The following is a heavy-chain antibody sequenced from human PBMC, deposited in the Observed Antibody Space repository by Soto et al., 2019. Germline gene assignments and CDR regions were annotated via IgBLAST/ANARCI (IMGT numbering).Heavy chain of an antibody. CDR2: INPNSGGT. V-gene: IGHV1-2*02. J-gene: IGHJ6*02. D-gene: IGHD3-16*01. CDR1: GYTFTGYY. CDR3: ARDWGSLISHYYYYYGMDV. Sequence: ASVKVSCKASGYTFTGYYMHWVRQAPGQGLEWMGWINPNSGGTNYAQKFQGRVTMTRDTSISTAYMELSRLRSDDTAVYYCARDWGSLISHYYYYYGMDVWGQGTTVTV.